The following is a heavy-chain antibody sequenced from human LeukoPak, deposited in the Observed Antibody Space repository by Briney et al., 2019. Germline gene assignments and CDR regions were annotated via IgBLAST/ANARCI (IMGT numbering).Heavy chain of an antibody. J-gene: IGHJ3*02. CDR1: GFTVSSNS. V-gene: IGHV3-74*01. D-gene: IGHD2-2*01. CDR2: INTDGSNT. CDR3: ARGLVVSGYVSAVDI. Sequence: GGSLRLSCTVSGFTVSSNSMGWVRQAPGEGLLRVSRINTDGSNTAYADSVKGRFTISRDNAKNTLYLQMNTLRAEDTAVYYCARGLVVSGYVSAVDIWGQGTMVTVSS.